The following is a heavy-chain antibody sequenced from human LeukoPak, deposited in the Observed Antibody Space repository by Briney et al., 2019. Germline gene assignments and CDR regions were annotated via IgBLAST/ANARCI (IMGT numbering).Heavy chain of an antibody. V-gene: IGHV5-51*01. D-gene: IGHD3-10*01. CDR3: ARWTYYGSGSYYLGIDY. CDR1: GYSFTSHW. J-gene: IGHJ4*02. CDR2: IYPGDSDT. Sequence: GESMKISCKGSGYSFTSHWIGWVRQMPGKGLEWMGIIYPGDSDTRYSPSFQGQVTISADKSISTAYLQWSSLKASDTAMYYCARWTYYGSGSYYLGIDYWGQGTLVTVSS.